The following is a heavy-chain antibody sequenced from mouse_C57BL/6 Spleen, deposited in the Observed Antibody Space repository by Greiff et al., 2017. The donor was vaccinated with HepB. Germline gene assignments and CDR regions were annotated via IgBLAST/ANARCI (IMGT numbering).Heavy chain of an antibody. CDR1: GYTFTSYW. J-gene: IGHJ3*01. CDR3: ARSYYGSSYVPFAY. Sequence: QVQLQQPGAELVMPGASVKLSCKASGYTFTSYWMHWVKQRPGQGLELIGEIDPSDSYTNYNQKFKGKSTLTVDKSSSTAYMQLSSLTSEDSAVYYCARSYYGSSYVPFAYWGQGTLVTVSA. CDR2: IDPSDSYT. V-gene: IGHV1-69*01. D-gene: IGHD1-1*01.